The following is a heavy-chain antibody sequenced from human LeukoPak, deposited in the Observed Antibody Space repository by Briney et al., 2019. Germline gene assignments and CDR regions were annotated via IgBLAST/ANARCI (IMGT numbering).Heavy chain of an antibody. Sequence: SETLSLTCTVSGGSISSGSYYWSWIRQPAGKGLEWIGRIYTSGSTHYNPSLKSRVTISVDTSKNQFSLKLSSVTAADTAVYYCAREEYYESSGYNDAFDIWGRGTMVTVSS. CDR1: GGSISSGSYY. V-gene: IGHV4-61*02. J-gene: IGHJ3*02. CDR3: AREEYYESSGYNDAFDI. CDR2: IYTSGST. D-gene: IGHD3-22*01.